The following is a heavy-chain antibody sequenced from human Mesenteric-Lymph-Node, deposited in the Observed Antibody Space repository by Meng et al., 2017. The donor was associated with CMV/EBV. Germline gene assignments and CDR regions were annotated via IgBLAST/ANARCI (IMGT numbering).Heavy chain of an antibody. CDR1: GGSISSSTSY. J-gene: IGHJ3*02. V-gene: IGHV4-39*07. D-gene: IGHD3-10*01. CDR2: VSYSGGT. CDR3: AREGPGSYSEAFHI. Sequence: GSLRLSCNVSGGSISSSTSYWVWIHQPPGKGLEWIASVSYSGGTYYNPSLKSRVNILIDTSKNDFSLKVTSVTAADTALYYCAREGPGSYSEAFHIWGQGTLVTVSS.